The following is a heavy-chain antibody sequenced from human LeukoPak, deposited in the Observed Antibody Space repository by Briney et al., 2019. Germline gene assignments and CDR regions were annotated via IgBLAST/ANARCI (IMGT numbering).Heavy chain of an antibody. Sequence: PGGSLRLSCAASGFTFNGYAMSWVRQAPGQGLERVSSISGSGANTYYANSVKGRCTVYRDNSKNKLYLQVNNLRADDTAVYYYSKHLGSHNFDYWGQGTLVTVSS. V-gene: IGHV3-23*01. D-gene: IGHD3-10*01. CDR1: GFTFNGYA. J-gene: IGHJ4*02. CDR2: ISGSGANT. CDR3: SKHLGSHNFDY.